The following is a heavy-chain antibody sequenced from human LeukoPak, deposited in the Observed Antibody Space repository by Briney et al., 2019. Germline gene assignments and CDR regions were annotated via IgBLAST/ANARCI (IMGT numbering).Heavy chain of an antibody. CDR3: ARKFYYDSSGSDAFDI. CDR2: ISTTGANT. J-gene: IGHJ3*02. Sequence: PGGSLRLSCAASGFTFSTYAMSWVRQAPGKGLEWVSTISTTGANTYYADSVQGRFAISRDNSKNTLYLQMNSLRAEDTAVYYCARKFYYDSSGSDAFDIWGQGTMVTVSS. D-gene: IGHD3-22*01. CDR1: GFTFSTYA. V-gene: IGHV3-23*01.